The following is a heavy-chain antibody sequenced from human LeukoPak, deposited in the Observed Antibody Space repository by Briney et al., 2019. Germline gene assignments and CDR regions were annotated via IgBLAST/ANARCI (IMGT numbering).Heavy chain of an antibody. CDR2: IKQDGSEK. CDR3: ARGDYYYYYYMDV. V-gene: IGHV3-7*04. Sequence: PGGSLRLSCAASGFTFSSYWMTWVRQAPGKGLEWVANIKQDGSEKYYADSVKGRFTISRDNAKNTLYLQMNSLRAEDTAVYYCARGDYYYYYYMDVWGKGTTVTISS. D-gene: IGHD2-21*02. J-gene: IGHJ6*03. CDR1: GFTFSSYW.